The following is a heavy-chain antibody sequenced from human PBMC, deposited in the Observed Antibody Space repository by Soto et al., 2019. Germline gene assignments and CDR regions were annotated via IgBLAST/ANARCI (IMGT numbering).Heavy chain of an antibody. J-gene: IGHJ4*02. Sequence: QVQMLQSGPELKKPGASVKVSCKASGYTFTNYGISWVRQAPGQGLEWMGWISAYNGNTNYAEKFQGRVTMTTDTSTSTAYMELRTLSSDDTAVYSCARAGGKRLFSLVYWGQGTLVTVTS. CDR3: ARAGGKRLFSLVY. V-gene: IGHV1-18*04. CDR2: ISAYNGNT. CDR1: GYTFTNYG. D-gene: IGHD1-26*01.